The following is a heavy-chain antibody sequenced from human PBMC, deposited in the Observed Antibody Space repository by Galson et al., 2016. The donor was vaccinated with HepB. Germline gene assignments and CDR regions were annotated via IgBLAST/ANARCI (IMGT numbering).Heavy chain of an antibody. J-gene: IGHJ6*02. CDR3: ARSLSLYCISTTCYRHYYGMDV. D-gene: IGHD2-2*01. CDR1: GFTFSSYA. V-gene: IGHV3-64*01. CDR2: ISSNGGST. Sequence: SLRLSCAASGFTFSSYAMHWVRQAPGKGLEYVSPISSNGGSTYYANSVKGRFTISRDNSKNTLYLQMGSLRAEDMAVYYGARSLSLYCISTTCYRHYYGMDVWGQGTTVTVSS.